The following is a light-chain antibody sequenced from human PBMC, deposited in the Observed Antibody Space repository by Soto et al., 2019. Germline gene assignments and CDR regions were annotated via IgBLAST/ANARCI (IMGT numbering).Light chain of an antibody. CDR1: QTVSTD. V-gene: IGKV3-15*01. CDR3: QQYNNWLPIT. Sequence: EIVITQSPATLSVSPRETATLSCSASQTVSTDVAWYQQNPGPAPGLLVYGAFTMATRIPARFSCSGSGTELTLTISSLQSEDFAVYYCQQYNNWLPITFGQGTLLEIK. J-gene: IGKJ5*01. CDR2: GAF.